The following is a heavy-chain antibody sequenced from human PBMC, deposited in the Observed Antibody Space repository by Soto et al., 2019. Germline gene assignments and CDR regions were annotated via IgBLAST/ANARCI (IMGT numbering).Heavy chain of an antibody. D-gene: IGHD6-6*01. CDR1: GFTFSSYA. CDR3: ARDFEPSCSSPDFDY. V-gene: IGHV3-30-3*01. Sequence: QVQLVESVGGVVQPGRSLRLSCAASGFTFSSYAMHWVRQAPGKGLAWVAVISYDVSNKYYADSVKGPFTIYRDNSKNTMNLQMTSLRAEDTAVYYCARDFEPSCSSPDFDYWGQGTLVTVSS. CDR2: ISYDVSNK. J-gene: IGHJ4*02.